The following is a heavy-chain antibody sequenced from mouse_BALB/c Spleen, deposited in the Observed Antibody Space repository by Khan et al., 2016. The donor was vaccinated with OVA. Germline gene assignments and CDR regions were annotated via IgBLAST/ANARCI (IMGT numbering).Heavy chain of an antibody. CDR2: MIYTGYT. CDR1: GDSITSGY. Sequence: EVQLQESGPSLVKPSQTLSLPCSVTGDSITSGYWSWIRKFPGHKLEYMGYMIYTGYTDYNPSLKSRLAIPRPTPKNQYYLQLHSVTTEDTATDYCARATYRYAVAYGGQRTLVTVSA. V-gene: IGHV3-8*02. CDR3: ARATYRYAVAY. J-gene: IGHJ3*01. D-gene: IGHD2-14*01.